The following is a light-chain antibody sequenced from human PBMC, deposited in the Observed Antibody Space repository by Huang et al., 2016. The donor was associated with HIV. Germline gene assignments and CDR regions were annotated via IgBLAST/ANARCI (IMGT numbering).Light chain of an antibody. Sequence: EVVLTQSPATLSLFPGDRATLSCRASQNVRNYLAWFQHKPGQSPRLLIYDTSNRATGISARFSGGGSGTDFTLTISSREPEDLAVYYCQQRSNWPPWTFGQGTRVEIK. CDR1: QNVRNY. CDR3: QQRSNWPPWT. CDR2: DTS. J-gene: IGKJ1*01. V-gene: IGKV3-11*01.